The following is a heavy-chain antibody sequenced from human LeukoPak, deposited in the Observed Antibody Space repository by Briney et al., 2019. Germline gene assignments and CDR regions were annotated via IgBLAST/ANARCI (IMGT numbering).Heavy chain of an antibody. D-gene: IGHD6-19*01. CDR3: TKDLMTGFSSGWYFAY. CDR1: GFSVNGYV. V-gene: IGHV3-23*01. CDR2: TGGSDDNT. Sequence: GGSLRLSCEGSGFSVNGYVMSWIRQAPGKGLEWIAVTGGSDDNTHYADSVKGRFTISRDNSENRLFLQMNSLRPDDSALYYCTKDLMTGFSSGWYFAYWGQGTLVTVSS. J-gene: IGHJ4*02.